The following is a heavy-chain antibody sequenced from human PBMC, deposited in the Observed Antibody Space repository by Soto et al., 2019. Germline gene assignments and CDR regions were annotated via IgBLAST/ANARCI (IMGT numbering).Heavy chain of an antibody. CDR2: TYWDDDN. CDR1: GFSITTSGVG. D-gene: IGHD3-16*01. CDR3: AHRVTLRSTCNYGAFDF. V-gene: IGHV2-5*02. Sequence: QITLKESGPTLVRPTQTLTLTCSLSGFSITTSGVGVGWVRQPPGKALEWLAFTYWDDDNRYNPSLRPRLSTAKDTSRNQVVLTMTNMDPEETATYYCAHRVTLRSTCNYGAFDFWGQGALVTVPS. J-gene: IGHJ3*01.